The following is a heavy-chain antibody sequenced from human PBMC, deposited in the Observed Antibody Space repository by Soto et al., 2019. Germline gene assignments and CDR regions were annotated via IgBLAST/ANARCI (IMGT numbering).Heavy chain of an antibody. D-gene: IGHD3-3*01. CDR1: GGTFSSYA. CDR2: IIPIFGTA. J-gene: IGHJ4*02. V-gene: IGHV1-69*13. CDR3: AKYEGITIFGVPKGPLDY. Sequence: ASVKVSCKASGGTFSSYAISWVRQAPGQGLEWMGGIIPIFGTANYAQKFQGRVTITADESTSTAYMELSSLRSEDTAVYYCAKYEGITIFGVPKGPLDYWGQGTLVTVSS.